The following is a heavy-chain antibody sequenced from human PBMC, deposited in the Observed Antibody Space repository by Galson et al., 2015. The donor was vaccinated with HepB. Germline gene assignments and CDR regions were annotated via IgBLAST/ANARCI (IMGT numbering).Heavy chain of an antibody. V-gene: IGHV1-18*04. J-gene: IGHJ2*01. CDR2: ISAYNGNT. CDR1: GYTFTSYG. Sequence: SVKVSCKASGYTFTSYGISWVRQAPGQGLEWMGWISAYNGNTNYAQKLQGRVTMTTDTSTSTAYMELRSLRSDDTAVYYCARDGTTVTTSWYFDLWGRGTLVTVSS. D-gene: IGHD4-17*01. CDR3: ARDGTTVTTSWYFDL.